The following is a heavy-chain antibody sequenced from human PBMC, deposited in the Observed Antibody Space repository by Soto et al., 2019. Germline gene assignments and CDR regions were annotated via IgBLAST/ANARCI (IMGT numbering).Heavy chain of an antibody. CDR1: GGTFSSYA. J-gene: IGHJ4*02. V-gene: IGHV1-69*12. CDR2: IIPIFGTA. D-gene: IGHD5-12*01. Sequence: QVQLVQSGAEVKKPGSSVKVSCKASGGTFSSYAISWVRQAPGQGLEWMGGIIPIFGTANYAQKFQGRVTITADESTSTAYTELSSLRTQAPFVYYTVRGVANPFYYWGQGTLVTVSS. CDR3: VRGVANPFYY.